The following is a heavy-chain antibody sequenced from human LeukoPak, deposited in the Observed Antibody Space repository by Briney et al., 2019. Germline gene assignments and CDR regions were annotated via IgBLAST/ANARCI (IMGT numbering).Heavy chain of an antibody. V-gene: IGHV4-59*06. CDR2: IHHSGST. CDR3: ASYGSGSYRFDP. Sequence: SETLSLTCTVSGGSISSYYWSWIRQHPGKGLEWIGYIHHSGSTYYNPPLKSRVIISVDTSKNQFSLKLNSVTAADTAVYYCASYGSGSYRFDPWGQGTLVTVSS. J-gene: IGHJ5*02. D-gene: IGHD3-10*01. CDR1: GGSISSYY.